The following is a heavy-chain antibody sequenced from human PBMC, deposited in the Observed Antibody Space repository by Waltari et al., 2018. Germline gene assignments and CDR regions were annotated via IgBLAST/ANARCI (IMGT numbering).Heavy chain of an antibody. J-gene: IGHJ4*02. D-gene: IGHD3-10*01. V-gene: IGHV4-34*01. Sequence: QVQLQQWGAGLLKPSETLSLPCAVYGGSFSGYYWSWIRPPPGKGLEWIGEINHSGSTNYNPSLKSRVTISVDTSKNQFSLKLSSVTAADTAVYYCARWYYYGSGSYPRYFDYWGQGTLVTVSS. CDR3: ARWYYYGSGSYPRYFDY. CDR2: INHSGST. CDR1: GGSFSGYY.